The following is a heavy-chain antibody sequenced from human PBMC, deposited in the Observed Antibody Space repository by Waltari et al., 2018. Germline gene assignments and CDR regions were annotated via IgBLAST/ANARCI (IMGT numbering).Heavy chain of an antibody. D-gene: IGHD3-10*01. CDR2: IWYDGSNK. CDR1: GFTFSSYG. J-gene: IGHJ4*02. CDR3: ARGGAKEALGDFL. V-gene: IGHV3-33*01. Sequence: QVQLVESGGGVVQPGRSLRLSCAASGFTFSSYGMHWVRQAPGKGLGWVAIIWYDGSNKYYADSVKGRFTISRDNSKNTLYLQMNSLRAEDTAVYYCARGGAKEALGDFLWGQGTLVTVSS.